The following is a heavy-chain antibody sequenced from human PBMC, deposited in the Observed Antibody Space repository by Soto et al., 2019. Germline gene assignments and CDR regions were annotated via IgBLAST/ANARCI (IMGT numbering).Heavy chain of an antibody. J-gene: IGHJ6*03. CDR3: ERGDYGDSWEYDCYYYDMAV. Sequence: QVQLVQSGAEVKKPGSSVKVSCKASGGTFSSYTISWVRQAPGQGLEWMGRIIPILGIANYAQKFQGRVTITADKSTRTDYMERSSIKYDDTAVYYCERGDYGDSWEYDCYYYDMAVWGKGTTVTGSS. V-gene: IGHV1-69*02. D-gene: IGHD4-17*01. CDR2: IIPILGIA. CDR1: GGTFSSYT.